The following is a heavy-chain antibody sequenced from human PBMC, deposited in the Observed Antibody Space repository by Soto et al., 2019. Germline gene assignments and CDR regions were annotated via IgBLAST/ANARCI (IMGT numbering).Heavy chain of an antibody. CDR3: AKDAPRYSGFDFIQ. V-gene: IGHV3-30*18. CDR1: GFSLSTYG. CDR2: ISYDGSNK. Sequence: GGSLRLSCEASGFSLSTYGMHWVRQAPGKGLEWVAVISYDGSNKYHADSVKGRFTISRDNSRNTPYLQMNSLRLDDTAVYYCAKDAPRYSGFDFIQWGPGTLVTVSS. J-gene: IGHJ4*02. D-gene: IGHD5-12*01.